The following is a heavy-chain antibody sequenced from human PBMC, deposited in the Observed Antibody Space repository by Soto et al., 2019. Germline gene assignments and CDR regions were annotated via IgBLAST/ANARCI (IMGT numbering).Heavy chain of an antibody. D-gene: IGHD1-1*01. CDR2: IYSGGST. V-gene: IGHV3-53*01. CDR1: GFTVSSNY. J-gene: IGHJ6*02. Sequence: GGSLRLSCAASGFTVSSNYMRWVRQAPGKGLEWVSVIYSGGSTYYADSVKGRFTISRDSSKNTLYLQMNSLIAEDTAVYYCARGGRTYYYYYGMEVWGQGTTVTVSS. CDR3: ARGGRTYYYYYGMEV.